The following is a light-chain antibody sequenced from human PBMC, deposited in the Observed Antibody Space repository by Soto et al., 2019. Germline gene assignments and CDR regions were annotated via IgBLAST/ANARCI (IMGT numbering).Light chain of an antibody. CDR3: QSYDSSLSGYV. CDR2: GNG. Sequence: QSVLTQPPSVSGAPGQRVTISCTGSSSNIGAGYDVHWYQQLPGTAPKLLIYGNGNRPSGVPDRFSGSKSGTSASLAIIGLQAEDEADYYCQSYDSSLSGYVFGTGTKFTVL. CDR1: SSNIGAGYD. J-gene: IGLJ1*01. V-gene: IGLV1-40*01.